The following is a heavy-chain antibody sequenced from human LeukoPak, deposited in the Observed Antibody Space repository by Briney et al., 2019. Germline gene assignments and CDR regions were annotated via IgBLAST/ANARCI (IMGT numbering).Heavy chain of an antibody. D-gene: IGHD2-15*01. Sequence: PGGSLRLSCAASGFTFSSYWMHWVRQAPGKGLVWVSRINSDGSSTSYADSVKGRFTISRDNAKNTLYLQMNSLRAEDTAVYYCARWGLVAATNWFDPRGQGTLVTVSS. J-gene: IGHJ5*02. CDR1: GFTFSSYW. V-gene: IGHV3-74*01. CDR2: INSDGSST. CDR3: ARWGLVAATNWFDP.